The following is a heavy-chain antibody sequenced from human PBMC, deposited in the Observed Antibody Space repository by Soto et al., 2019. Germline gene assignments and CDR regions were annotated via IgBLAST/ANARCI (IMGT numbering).Heavy chain of an antibody. CDR3: AKRVPARYGMDV. CDR2: ISGSGGGT. J-gene: IGHJ6*02. V-gene: IGHV3-23*01. CDR1: GFTFSTYA. Sequence: GGSLRLSCAASGFTFSTYAMSWVRQAPGKGLEWVSSISGSGGGTYYADSVKGRFTISRDNSKNTLYLQMNSLRAEDTAVYYCAKRVPARYGMDVWGQGTTVTVSS.